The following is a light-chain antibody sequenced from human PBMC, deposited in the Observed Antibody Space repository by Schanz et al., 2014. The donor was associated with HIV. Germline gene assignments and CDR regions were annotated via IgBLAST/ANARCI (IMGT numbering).Light chain of an antibody. CDR2: AAS. V-gene: IGKV1-9*01. CDR1: QGFGSY. J-gene: IGKJ2*01. Sequence: DIQLTQSPSFLSASVGDRVTITCRASQGFGSYLAWLQQKPGKAPKRLIYAASSLQSGVPSRFSGSGSGTEFTLTISSLQPEDSATYYCLQDSSKPYTFGQGTNLEIK. CDR3: LQDSSKPYT.